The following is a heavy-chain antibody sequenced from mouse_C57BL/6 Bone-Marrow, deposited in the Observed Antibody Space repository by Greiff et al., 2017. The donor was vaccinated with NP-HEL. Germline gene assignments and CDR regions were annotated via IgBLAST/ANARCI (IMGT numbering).Heavy chain of an antibody. CDR2: IDPSDGYT. J-gene: IGHJ3*01. D-gene: IGHD1-1*01. Sequence: VQLQQPGAELVKPGASVRLSCKASGYTFTSSRMQGVKQRPGQGLEWIGEIDPSDGYTTYNQKFKGKATLTVDTSSSTAYMQLSSLTSEDSAVYYCARGLLRSLAWFAYWGQGTLVTVSA. V-gene: IGHV1-50*01. CDR3: ARGLLRSLAWFAY. CDR1: GYTFTSSR.